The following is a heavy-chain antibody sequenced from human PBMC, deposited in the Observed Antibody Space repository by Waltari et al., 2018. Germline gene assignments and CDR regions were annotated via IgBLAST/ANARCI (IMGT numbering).Heavy chain of an antibody. Sequence: QVQLVQSGAEVKKPGASVKVSCKASGYTFTSYDINWVRQATGQGLEWMGWSNPNSGNPGYAHKFQGRVTMTRNTSISTAYMELSSLRSEDTAVYYCARGLRFLEWLQVWGQGTLVTVSS. CDR1: GYTFTSYD. CDR2: SNPNSGNP. D-gene: IGHD3-3*01. V-gene: IGHV1-8*02. CDR3: ARGLRFLEWLQV. J-gene: IGHJ4*02.